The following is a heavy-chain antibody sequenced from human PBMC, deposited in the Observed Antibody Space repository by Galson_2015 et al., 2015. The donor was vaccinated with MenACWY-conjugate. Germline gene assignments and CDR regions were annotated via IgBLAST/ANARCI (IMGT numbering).Heavy chain of an antibody. Sequence: ETLSLTCVVSGGSTTRSAWWTWVRQPPGKGLEWIGEMNDSGPTHYNPSLNSRVAVSLDKSKNQFYLNLRYVTAADTAVYYCARREGAPNWGQGTLVTVSS. J-gene: IGHJ4*02. CDR1: GGSTTRSAW. D-gene: IGHD1-26*01. CDR3: ARREGAPN. CDR2: MNDSGPT. V-gene: IGHV4-4*02.